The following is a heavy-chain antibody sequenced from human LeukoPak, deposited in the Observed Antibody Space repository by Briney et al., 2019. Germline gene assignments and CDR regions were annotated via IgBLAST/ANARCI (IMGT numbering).Heavy chain of an antibody. CDR2: ISSSSSYI. D-gene: IGHD6-13*01. CDR1: GFTFSSYS. CDR3: ARGIAAARDY. J-gene: IGHJ4*02. Sequence: GGSLRLSCAASGFTFSSYSMNWVRQAPGKGLEWVSSISSSSSYIYYADSVKGRFTISRDNAKNSLYLRMNSLRAEDTAVYYCARGIAAARDYWGQGTLVTVSS. V-gene: IGHV3-21*01.